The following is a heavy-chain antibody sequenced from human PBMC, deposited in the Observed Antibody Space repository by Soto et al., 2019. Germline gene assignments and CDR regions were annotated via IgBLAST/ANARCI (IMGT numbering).Heavy chain of an antibody. CDR1: GFTFSTYS. Sequence: KTGGSLRLSCAASGFTFSTYSMKWVRQAPGKGLEWVSSIGSSNSYIFYADSVKGRFTMSRDNATNSLYLQMNSLRADDTAVYYCVSQTGPTAPCTYWGQGTLVTVSS. CDR2: IGSSNSYI. D-gene: IGHD1-7*01. CDR3: VSQTGPTAPCTY. J-gene: IGHJ4*02. V-gene: IGHV3-21*01.